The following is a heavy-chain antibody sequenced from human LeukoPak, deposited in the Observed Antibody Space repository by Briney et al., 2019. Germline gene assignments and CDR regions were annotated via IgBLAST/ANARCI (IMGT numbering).Heavy chain of an antibody. CDR2: ISYDGSNK. CDR1: GFTFSSYG. CDR3: AKDADYGDFVWSDYYYGMDV. D-gene: IGHD4-17*01. J-gene: IGHJ6*02. V-gene: IGHV3-30*18. Sequence: GRSLRLSCAASGFTFSSYGMHWVRQAPGKGLEWVAVISYDGSNKYYADSVKGRFTISRDNSKNTLYLQMNSLRAEDTAVYYCAKDADYGDFVWSDYYYGMDVWGQGTTVTVSS.